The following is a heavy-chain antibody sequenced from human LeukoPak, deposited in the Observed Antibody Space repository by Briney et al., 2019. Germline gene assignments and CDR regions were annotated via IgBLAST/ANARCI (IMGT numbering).Heavy chain of an antibody. CDR1: GGSISSYY. CDR3: ARVKAADWDYYMDV. Sequence: SETLSLTCTVSGGSISSYYWSWIRQPPGKGLEWIGYIYYSGSTNYNPSLMSRVTISVDTSKNQFSLKLSSVTAADTAVYYCARVKAADWDYYMDVWGKGTTVTVSS. CDR2: IYYSGST. V-gene: IGHV4-59*01. D-gene: IGHD3/OR15-3a*01. J-gene: IGHJ6*03.